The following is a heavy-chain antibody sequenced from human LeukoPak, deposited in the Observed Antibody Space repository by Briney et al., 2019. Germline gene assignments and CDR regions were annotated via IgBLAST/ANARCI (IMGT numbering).Heavy chain of an antibody. CDR3: ARSRGYCSSTSCYGAP. Sequence: GSVKVSCKASGYTFTSYDINWVRQATGQGLEWMGWKNPNTGNTGYAQKFQGRVTMTTDTSTSTAYVELRSLRSDDTAVYYCARSRGYCSSTSCYGAPWGQGTLVTVSS. CDR1: GYTFTSYD. V-gene: IGHV1-8*02. CDR2: KNPNTGNT. J-gene: IGHJ5*02. D-gene: IGHD2-2*01.